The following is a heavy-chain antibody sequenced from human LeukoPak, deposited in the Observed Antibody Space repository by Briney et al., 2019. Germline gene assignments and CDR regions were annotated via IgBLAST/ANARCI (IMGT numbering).Heavy chain of an antibody. CDR3: AKDRPNYYHDNGHYYRRGGDC. CDR1: GFTFSIYA. V-gene: IGHV3-23*01. CDR2: TSSGGELT. J-gene: IGHJ4*02. D-gene: IGHD3-22*01. Sequence: GGSLRLSCAASGFTFSIYAMSWVRQGTGKGLEWVSSTSSGGELTFYADSVKGRFTVSRDNSKNTLYLQMNSLRAEDTAVYYCAKDRPNYYHDNGHYYRRGGDCWGQGTLVTVSS.